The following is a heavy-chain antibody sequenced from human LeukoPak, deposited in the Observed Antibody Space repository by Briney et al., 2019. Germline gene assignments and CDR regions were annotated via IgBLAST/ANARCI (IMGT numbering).Heavy chain of an antibody. CDR1: GYTFTSYG. Sequence: SVKVSCKASGYTFTSYGISWVRQAPGQGLEWMGRIIPILGIANYAQKFQGRVTITADKSTSTAYMELSSLRSEDTAVYYCAPSGSSDYYFDYWGQGTLVTVSS. J-gene: IGHJ4*02. CDR2: IIPILGIA. CDR3: APSGSSDYYFDY. D-gene: IGHD1-26*01. V-gene: IGHV1-69*04.